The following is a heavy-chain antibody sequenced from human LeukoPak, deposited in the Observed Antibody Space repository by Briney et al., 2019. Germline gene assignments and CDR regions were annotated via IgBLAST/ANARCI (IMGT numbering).Heavy chain of an antibody. CDR1: GFTFSSYA. Sequence: GGSLRLSCGASGFTFSSYAMSWVRQAPGKGLEWVSAISGSGGSTYYADSVKGRFTISRDNSKNTLYLQMNSLRAEDTAVYYCAKASPYYYYYGMDVWGQGTTVTVSS. CDR3: AKASPYYYYYGMDV. CDR2: ISGSGGST. V-gene: IGHV3-23*01. J-gene: IGHJ6*02.